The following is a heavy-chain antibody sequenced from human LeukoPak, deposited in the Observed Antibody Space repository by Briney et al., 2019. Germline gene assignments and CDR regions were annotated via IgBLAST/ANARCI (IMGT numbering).Heavy chain of an antibody. J-gene: IGHJ4*02. CDR1: GGSFSGYY. V-gene: IGHV4-34*01. D-gene: IGHD3-10*01. CDR2: INHSGST. CDR3: ARVRWVNYGSGSYYRFDY. Sequence: PSETLSLTCAVYGGSFSGYYWSWIRQPPGKGLEWIGEINHSGSTNYNPSLKSRVTISVDTSKNQFSLKLSPVTAADTAVYYCARVRWVNYGSGSYYRFDYWGQGTLVTVSP.